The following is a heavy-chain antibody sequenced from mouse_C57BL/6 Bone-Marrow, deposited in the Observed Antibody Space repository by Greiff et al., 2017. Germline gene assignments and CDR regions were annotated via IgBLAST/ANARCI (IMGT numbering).Heavy chain of an antibody. V-gene: IGHV5-4*01. CDR3: ARDPTVVAGAMDY. D-gene: IGHD1-1*01. Sequence: EVKVEESGGGLVKPGGSLKLSCAASGFTFSSYAMSWVRQTPEKRLEWVATISDGGSYTYYPDNVKGRFTISRDNAKNNLYLQISHLKSEDTAMYYCARDPTVVAGAMDYWGQGTSVTVSS. CDR2: ISDGGSYT. CDR1: GFTFSSYA. J-gene: IGHJ4*01.